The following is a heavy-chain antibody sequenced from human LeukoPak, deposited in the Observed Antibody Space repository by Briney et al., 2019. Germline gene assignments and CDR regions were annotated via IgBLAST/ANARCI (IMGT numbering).Heavy chain of an antibody. V-gene: IGHV4-4*02. CDR1: GDSFRGTNW. J-gene: IGHJ4*02. D-gene: IGHD1-26*01. Sequence: SETLSLTCGVSGDSFRGTNWWSWVRQPPGQGLEWIGEISLRGLTNYNPSLRSRLTMSLDESKNQVSLNLSSVTAADTAVYYCSRESGPFSPFGFWGQGTLVSVHS. CDR3: SRESGPFSPFGF. CDR2: ISLRGLT.